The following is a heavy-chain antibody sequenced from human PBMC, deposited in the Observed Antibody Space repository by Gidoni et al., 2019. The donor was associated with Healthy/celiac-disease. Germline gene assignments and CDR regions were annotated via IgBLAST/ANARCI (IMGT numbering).Heavy chain of an antibody. Sequence: EVQLTEPGGGLVQPGWSLRLSCSASGFTFSSYAMHWVRQAPGKGLEYVSAISSNGGSTYYADSVKGRFTISRDNSKNTLYLQMSSLRAEDTAVYYCVKDGTAAGPLSIYYYYGMDVWGQGTTVTVSS. CDR2: ISSNGGST. D-gene: IGHD6-13*01. CDR1: GFTFSSYA. V-gene: IGHV3-64D*06. J-gene: IGHJ6*02. CDR3: VKDGTAAGPLSIYYYYGMDV.